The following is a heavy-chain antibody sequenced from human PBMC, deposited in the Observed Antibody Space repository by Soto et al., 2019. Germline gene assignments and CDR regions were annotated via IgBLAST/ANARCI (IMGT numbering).Heavy chain of an antibody. CDR1: GLTFDSYA. D-gene: IGHD2-2*01. CDR3: AKDLYSSSWAKKYYFEY. V-gene: IGHV3-23*01. CDR2: ISGSSGST. J-gene: IGHJ4*02. Sequence: PGGSLRLSCAAPGLTFDSYAMSWVRQAPGKGLEWVSVISGSSGSTDYADSVKGRFIISRDNSKNILYLQMNSLRAEDTAVYYCAKDLYSSSWAKKYYFEYWGQGTQVTVSS.